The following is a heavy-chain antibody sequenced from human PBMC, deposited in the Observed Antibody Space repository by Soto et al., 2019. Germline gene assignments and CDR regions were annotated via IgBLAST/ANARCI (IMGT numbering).Heavy chain of an antibody. V-gene: IGHV3-23*01. CDR2: ISGSGGST. CDR1: GFTFSSYA. CDR3: ASTFGEFLPIGGTDIYYSSVKDV. Sequence: PGGSLILSCAASGFTFSSYAMSWVRQAPGKGLEWVSAISGSGGSTYYADSVKGRFTISRDNSKNTLYLQMNSLRAEDTAVYNCASTFGEFLPIGGTDIYYSSVKDVWAQGTRVTVP. J-gene: IGHJ6*02. D-gene: IGHD3-10*01.